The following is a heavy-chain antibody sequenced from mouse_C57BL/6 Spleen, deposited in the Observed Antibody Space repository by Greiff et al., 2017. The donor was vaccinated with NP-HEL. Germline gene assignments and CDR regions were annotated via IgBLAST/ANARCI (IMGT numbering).Heavy chain of an antibody. Sequence: EVKLLESGPGLVKPSQSLSLTCSVTGYSITSGYYWNWIRQFPGNKLEWMGYISYDGSNNYNPSLKNRISITRDTSKNQFFLKLNSVTTEDTATYYCARALYYSAFDYWGQGTTLTVSS. J-gene: IGHJ2*01. D-gene: IGHD2-12*01. CDR3: ARALYYSAFDY. V-gene: IGHV3-6*01. CDR2: ISYDGSN. CDR1: GYSITSGYY.